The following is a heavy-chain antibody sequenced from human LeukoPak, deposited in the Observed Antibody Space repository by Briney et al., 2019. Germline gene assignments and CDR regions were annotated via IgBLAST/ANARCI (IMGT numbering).Heavy chain of an antibody. CDR2: IYYSGST. CDR1: GGSISSTSSY. Sequence: SETLSLTCTVSGGSISSTSSYWGCIRQPPGKGLEWIGSIYYSGSTNYNPSLKSRVTISVDTSKNQFSLKLSSVTAADTAVYYCARDLFASRSGYNSYYYYGMDVWGQGTTVTVSS. CDR3: ARDLFASRSGYNSYYYYGMDV. V-gene: IGHV4-39*07. D-gene: IGHD3-22*01. J-gene: IGHJ6*02.